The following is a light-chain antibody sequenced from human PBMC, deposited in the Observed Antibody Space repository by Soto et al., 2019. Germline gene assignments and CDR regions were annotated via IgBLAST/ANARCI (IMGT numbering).Light chain of an antibody. J-gene: IGKJ1*01. CDR3: QQYNSYSRK. V-gene: IGKV1-5*01. CDR1: QSISSW. CDR2: DAS. Sequence: DIQMTQSPSTLSASVGDGVTITCRASQSISSWLAWYQQKPGKAPKLLIYDASSLESGVPSRFSGSGSGTEFTLTISSLQPDDFATYYCQQYNSYSRKFGQGTKVDIK.